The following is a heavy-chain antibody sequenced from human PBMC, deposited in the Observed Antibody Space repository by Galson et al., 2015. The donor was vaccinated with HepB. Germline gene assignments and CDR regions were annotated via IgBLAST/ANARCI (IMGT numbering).Heavy chain of an antibody. CDR2: IDWDDDK. CDR1: GFSLSTSGMC. J-gene: IGHJ6*02. D-gene: IGHD6-13*01. CDR3: ARIPAEGIAERMRGYYYGMDV. V-gene: IGHV2-70*01. Sequence: PALVKPTQTLTLTCTFSGFSLSTSGMCVSWIRQPPGKALEWLALIDWDDDKYYSTSLKTRLTISKDTSKNQVVLTMTNMDPVDTATYYCARIPAEGIAERMRGYYYGMDVWGQGTTVTVSS.